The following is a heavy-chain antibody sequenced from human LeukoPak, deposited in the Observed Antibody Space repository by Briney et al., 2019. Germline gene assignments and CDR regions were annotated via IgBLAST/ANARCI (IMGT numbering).Heavy chain of an antibody. D-gene: IGHD3-9*01. CDR3: ALVLTGYHYYYYYGMDV. J-gene: IGHJ6*02. V-gene: IGHV3-23*01. CDR2: ISGSGGST. CDR1: GFTFSSYA. Sequence: GGSLRLSCAASGFTFSSYAMSWVRQAPGKGLEWVSAISGSGGSTYYADSVKGRFTVSRDNSKNTLYLQMNSLRAEDTAVYYCALVLTGYHYYYYYGMDVWGQGTTVTVSS.